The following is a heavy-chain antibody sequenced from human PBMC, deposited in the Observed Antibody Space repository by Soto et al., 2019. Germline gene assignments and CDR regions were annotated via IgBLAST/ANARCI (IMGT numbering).Heavy chain of an antibody. J-gene: IGHJ4*02. CDR2: IYYTGST. CDR1: GGSISSGDYY. D-gene: IGHD3-9*01. V-gene: IGHV4-61*08. CDR3: ARGNYDFLTGYYIEYFDY. Sequence: PSETLSLTCTVSGGSISSGDYYWSWIRQPPGKGLEWIGYIYYTGSTNYNPSLKSRVTISVDTSKNQFSLKLSSVTAADTAVYYCARGNYDFLTGYYIEYFDYWGRGTLVTVS.